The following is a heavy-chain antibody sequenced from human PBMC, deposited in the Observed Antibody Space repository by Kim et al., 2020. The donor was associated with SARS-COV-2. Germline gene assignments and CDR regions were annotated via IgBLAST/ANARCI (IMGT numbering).Heavy chain of an antibody. CDR3: TRHRGPLLLVGYWFDY. CDR2: ISFDGRIN. D-gene: IGHD2-8*02. J-gene: IGHJ4*02. Sequence: GGSLILSCVASGFTLRDYAMHWVRQAPGKGLEWVAVISFDGRINYYADSVKGRFSFSRDDSKNTLYLQMNSLRAEDTAVYYCTRHRGPLLLVGYWFDYWGQGTLVTVSA. V-gene: IGHV3-30*04. CDR1: GFTLRDYA.